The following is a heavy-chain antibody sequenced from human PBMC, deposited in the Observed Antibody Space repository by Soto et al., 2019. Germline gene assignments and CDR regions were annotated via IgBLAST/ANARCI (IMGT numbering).Heavy chain of an antibody. V-gene: IGHV3-30*18. D-gene: IGHD4-17*01. J-gene: IGHJ4*02. CDR3: AKDDYCRGCDGDSNEGGY. CDR1: GFTFSSYG. CDR2: ISYDGSNK. Sequence: GGSLRLSCAASGFTFSSYGMHWVRQAPGKGLEWVAVISYDGSNKYYADSVKGRFTISRDNSKNTLYLQMNSLRAEDTAVYYCAKDDYCRGCDGDSNEGGYWGQGTLVTVSS.